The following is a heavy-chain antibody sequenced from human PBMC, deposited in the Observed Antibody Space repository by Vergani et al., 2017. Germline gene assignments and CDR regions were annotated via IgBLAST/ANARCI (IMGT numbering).Heavy chain of an antibody. V-gene: IGHV1-2*02. Sequence: QVQLVQSGAEVKKPGSSVKVSCKASGYTFTGYYMHWVRQAPGQGLEWMGWINPNSGGTNYAQKFQGRVTMTRDTSISTAYMELSRLRSDDTAVYYGARSGLHLGELSPDAFDIWGQGTMVTVSS. CDR2: INPNSGGT. D-gene: IGHD3-16*02. CDR1: GYTFTGYY. CDR3: ARSGLHLGELSPDAFDI. J-gene: IGHJ3*02.